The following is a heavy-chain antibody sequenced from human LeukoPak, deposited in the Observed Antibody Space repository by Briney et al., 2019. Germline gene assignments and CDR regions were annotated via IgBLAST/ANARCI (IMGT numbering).Heavy chain of an antibody. CDR1: GFTFTNYN. J-gene: IGHJ6*03. CDR3: ANAGSGYYYYGSGSYYKDYYYMDV. V-gene: IGHV3-21*04. CDR2: ISSSSTYI. D-gene: IGHD3-10*01. Sequence: GGSLRLSCAASGFTFTNYNMNWVRQAPGKGLEWVSSISSSSTYIYYADSVKGRFTISRDNTMNSLYLQMNSLRAEDTAVYYCANAGSGYYYYGSGSYYKDYYYMDVWGKGTTVTVSS.